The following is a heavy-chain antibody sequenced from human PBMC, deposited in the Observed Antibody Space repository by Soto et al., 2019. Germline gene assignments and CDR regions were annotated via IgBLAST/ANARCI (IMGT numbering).Heavy chain of an antibody. CDR2: ISGSGGRV. J-gene: IGHJ5*02. CDR1: GFSFGTYV. V-gene: IGHV3-23*01. Sequence: EVQLLESGGGMVEPRGSLKLSCAASGFSFGTYVMNWVRQAPGKGLEWVSGISGSGGRVYSADSVKGRFTISRDNSRNTLYLQMNSLRAEDTAIYYCARVVPGAEAWFGPWGQGTLVTVSS. CDR3: ARVVPGAEAWFGP. D-gene: IGHD2-2*01.